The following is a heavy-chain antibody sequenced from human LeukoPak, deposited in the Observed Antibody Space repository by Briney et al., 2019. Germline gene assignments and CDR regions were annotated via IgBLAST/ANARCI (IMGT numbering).Heavy chain of an antibody. Sequence: SGTLSLTCTVSGGSISSYYWSWIRQPPGKGLEWIGYTYYSGSTNYNPSLKSRVTISVDTSKNQFSLKLRSVTAADTAVYYCARVTGYMIEDYFDYWGQGTLVTVSS. CDR3: ARVTGYMIEDYFDY. D-gene: IGHD3-22*01. CDR2: TYYSGST. J-gene: IGHJ4*02. CDR1: GGSISSYY. V-gene: IGHV4-59*01.